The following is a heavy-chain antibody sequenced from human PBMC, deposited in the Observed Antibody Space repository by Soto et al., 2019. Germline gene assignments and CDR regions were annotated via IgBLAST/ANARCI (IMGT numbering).Heavy chain of an antibody. J-gene: IGHJ4*02. V-gene: IGHV4-39*01. Sequence: LSLTCTVCGGSLSIRDSYWGWIRQPPGKGLEWIGSFHYSGSTYYNPSLKSRVTISVDTSKNQLSLRVTSVTAADTAVYYCARGFGRSHFDYWGQGTLVTVS. CDR1: GGSLSIRDSY. CDR3: ARGFGRSHFDY. CDR2: FHYSGST. D-gene: IGHD3-16*01.